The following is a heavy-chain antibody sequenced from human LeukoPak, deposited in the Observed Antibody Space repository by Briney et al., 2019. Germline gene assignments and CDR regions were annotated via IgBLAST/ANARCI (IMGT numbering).Heavy chain of an antibody. CDR3: ARGGASVLDY. Sequence: GGSLRLSCTGSGFTLSSYGMHWVRQAPGKGLEWLAFIHYDGTDKYYADSVRGRFTISRDNSKKMFYLQLDSLRVEDTALYYCARGGASVLDYWGQGTLVTVSS. D-gene: IGHD3-16*01. J-gene: IGHJ4*02. V-gene: IGHV3-30*02. CDR1: GFTLSSYG. CDR2: IHYDGTDK.